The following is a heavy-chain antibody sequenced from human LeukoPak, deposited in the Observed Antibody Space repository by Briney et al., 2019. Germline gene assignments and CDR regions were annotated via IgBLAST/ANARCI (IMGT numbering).Heavy chain of an antibody. CDR1: GYSISSGYY. V-gene: IGHV4-38-2*02. D-gene: IGHD3-10*01. J-gene: IGHJ4*02. CDR2: IYHSGST. Sequence: PSETLSLTCTVSGYSISSGYYWGWIRQPPGKGLEWIGSIYHSGSTYYNPSLKSRVTISVDTSKNQFSLKLSSVTAADTAVYYCARVGTLLWFGELPRAPFDYWGQGTLVTVSS. CDR3: ARVGTLLWFGELPRAPFDY.